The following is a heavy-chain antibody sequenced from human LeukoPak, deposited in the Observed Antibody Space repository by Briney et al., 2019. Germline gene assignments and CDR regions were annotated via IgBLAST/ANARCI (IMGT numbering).Heavy chain of an antibody. CDR3: ARGIRDCSRTTCYQLFDY. D-gene: IGHD2-2*01. CDR1: GLIVSNNY. V-gene: IGHV3-53*01. CDR2: VYSGGHT. Sequence: PGGSLRLSCAASGLIVSNNYMSWVRQAPGKGLEWVSIVYSGGHTYYADSVKGRFTISRDKSKNTLYLQMSSLRAEDTAVYYCARGIRDCSRTTCYQLFDYWGQGALVTVSS. J-gene: IGHJ4*02.